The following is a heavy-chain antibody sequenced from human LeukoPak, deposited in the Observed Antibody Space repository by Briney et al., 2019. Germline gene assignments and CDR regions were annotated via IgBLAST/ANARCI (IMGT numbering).Heavy chain of an antibody. Sequence: GGSLRLSCATSGFTFSSCVVAWFRQAPGKGLEWVSSISGSGGITYHADSVKGRFTISRDNSMNTVYLQMNSLRADDTAVYYCAKRDCSGTHCDGFDYWGQGTLVTVSS. CDR3: AKRDCSGTHCDGFDY. J-gene: IGHJ4*02. CDR2: ISGSGGIT. V-gene: IGHV3-23*01. D-gene: IGHD2-2*01. CDR1: GFTFSSCV.